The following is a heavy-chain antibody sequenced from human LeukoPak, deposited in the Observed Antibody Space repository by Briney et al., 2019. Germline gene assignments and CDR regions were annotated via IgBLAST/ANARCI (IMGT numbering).Heavy chain of an antibody. CDR3: ARSYCSSTSCYATLNWFDP. CDR2: INHSGST. CDR1: GGSFSGYY. Sequence: PSETLSLTCAVYGGSFSGYYWSWIRQPPGKGLEWIGEINHSGSTNYNPSLKSRVTISVDTSKNQFSLKLSSVTAADTAVYYCARSYCSSTSCYATLNWFDPWGQGTLVTVSS. J-gene: IGHJ5*02. D-gene: IGHD2-2*01. V-gene: IGHV4-34*01.